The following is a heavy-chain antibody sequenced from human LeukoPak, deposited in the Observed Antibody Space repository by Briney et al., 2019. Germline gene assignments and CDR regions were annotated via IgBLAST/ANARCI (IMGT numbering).Heavy chain of an antibody. Sequence: GGSLRLSCAASGFTFSSYSMNWVRQAPGKWLEWVSSISSSSNYIYYADSVKGRFTISRDNAKNSLYLQMNSLRAEDTAVYYCARDPSSGWYLKGWFDPWGQGTLVTVSS. D-gene: IGHD6-19*01. V-gene: IGHV3-21*01. CDR3: ARDPSSGWYLKGWFDP. J-gene: IGHJ5*02. CDR1: GFTFSSYS. CDR2: ISSSSNYI.